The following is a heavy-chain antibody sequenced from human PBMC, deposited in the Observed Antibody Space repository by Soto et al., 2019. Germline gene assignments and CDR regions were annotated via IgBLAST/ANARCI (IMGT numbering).Heavy chain of an antibody. CDR2: IYWDDDK. Sequence: QITLRESGPTLVSPTQTLTLTCTFSGFSLNTDEVSVSWIRQPPGKAPEWLALIYWDDDKRYKPSLKNRVTITKDPSKNQVVLTMSNMSPVDTAMYYCAQGRAEWAYFDFWGQGTPVTVSS. D-gene: IGHD1-26*01. V-gene: IGHV2-5*02. CDR1: GFSLNTDEVS. J-gene: IGHJ4*02. CDR3: AQGRAEWAYFDF.